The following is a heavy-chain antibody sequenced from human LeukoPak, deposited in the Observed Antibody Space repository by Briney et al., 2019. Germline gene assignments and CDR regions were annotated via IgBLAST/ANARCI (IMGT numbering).Heavy chain of an antibody. CDR3: ARAREYYYDSSGYYLDAFDI. Sequence: SETLSLTCTVYGGSISSYYWSWIRQPAGKGLEWIGRIYTSGSTNYNPSLKSRVTMSVDTSKNQFSLKLSSVTAADTAVYYCARAREYYYDSSGYYLDAFDIWGQGTMVTVSS. CDR2: IYTSGST. V-gene: IGHV4-4*07. D-gene: IGHD3-22*01. J-gene: IGHJ3*02. CDR1: GGSISSYY.